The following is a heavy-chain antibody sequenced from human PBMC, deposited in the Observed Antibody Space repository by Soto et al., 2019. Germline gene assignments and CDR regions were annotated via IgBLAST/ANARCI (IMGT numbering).Heavy chain of an antibody. D-gene: IGHD3-10*01. J-gene: IGHJ4*02. CDR2: MSGSGDSR. CDR1: GFTFSSYA. Sequence: EVHLLESGGGLVQPGGSLRLSCAASGFTFSSYAMSWVRQAPGRGLEWVSAMSGSGDSRDYANSVKGRFTISRDDSKSTLFLQMDSLRAADTATYYCAKDSGIYGSGSFAHWGQGTLVTVSS. CDR3: AKDSGIYGSGSFAH. V-gene: IGHV3-23*01.